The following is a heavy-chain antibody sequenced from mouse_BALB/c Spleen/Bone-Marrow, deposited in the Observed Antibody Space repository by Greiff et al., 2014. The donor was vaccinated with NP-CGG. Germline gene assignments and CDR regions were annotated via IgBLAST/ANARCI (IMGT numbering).Heavy chain of an antibody. D-gene: IGHD1-1*01. CDR2: IYPSDSYT. CDR3: TRGSSYVGYAMDY. J-gene: IGHJ4*01. V-gene: IGHV1S126*01. CDR1: GYTFTNNW. Sequence: VHLVESGAELVRPGASVKLSCKASGYTFTNNWINWVKQRPGQGLEWIGNIYPSDSYTNYNQKFKDKATLTVDKSSSTAYMQLSSPTSEDSAVYYCTRGSSYVGYAMDYWGQGTSVTVSS.